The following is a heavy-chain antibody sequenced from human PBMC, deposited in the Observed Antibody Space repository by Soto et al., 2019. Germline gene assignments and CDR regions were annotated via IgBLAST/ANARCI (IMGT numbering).Heavy chain of an antibody. CDR2: IYSGGNT. J-gene: IGHJ4*02. CDR1: GFTFRNNY. V-gene: IGHV3-53*01. D-gene: IGHD5-12*01. CDR3: ARARDGYNFLYEPT. Sequence: TXVALRLSFAASGFTFRNNYVSWVRQAPGKGLEWVSVIYSGGNTYYADSVNGRFTISRDNSKRTVYLQMNSLRAEDTGVYYCARARDGYNFLYEPTWGQGTLVTVSS.